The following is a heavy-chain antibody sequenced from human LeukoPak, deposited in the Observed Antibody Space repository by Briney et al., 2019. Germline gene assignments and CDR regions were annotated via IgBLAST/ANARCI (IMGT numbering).Heavy chain of an antibody. CDR3: NSFYGDYRGYYFDY. CDR2: IYSGGST. J-gene: IGHJ4*02. CDR1: GFTVSSNY. Sequence: GGSLRLSCAASGFTVSSNYMSWVRQAPGKGLEWVSVIYSGGSTYYADSVKGRFTISRDNSKNTLYLQMNSLRAEDTAVYYCNSFYGDYRGYYFDYWGQGTLVTVSS. D-gene: IGHD4-17*01. V-gene: IGHV3-66*01.